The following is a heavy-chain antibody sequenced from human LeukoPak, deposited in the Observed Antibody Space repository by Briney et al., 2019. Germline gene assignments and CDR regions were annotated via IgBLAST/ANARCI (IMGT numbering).Heavy chain of an antibody. CDR3: VKITSVTGGDC. CDR1: GFTFSAYA. J-gene: IGHJ4*02. D-gene: IGHD1-1*01. Sequence: GGSLRLSCSASGFTFSAYAMYWVRQAPGKGLEYVSGISNNGGSSFYADSVKGRFTISRDNSKNTLYLQMSSLRAEDTAVYYCVKITSVTGGDCWGEGTRLTVSS. CDR2: ISNNGGSS. V-gene: IGHV3-64D*09.